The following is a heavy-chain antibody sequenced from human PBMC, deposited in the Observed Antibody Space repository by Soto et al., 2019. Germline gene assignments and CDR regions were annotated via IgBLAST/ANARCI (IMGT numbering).Heavy chain of an antibody. J-gene: IGHJ3*02. V-gene: IGHV5-51*01. CDR3: ASIPYYYDSSGYPGAFDI. Sequence: GESLKISCKGSGYSFTSYWIGWVRQMPGKGLEWMGIIYPGDSDTRYSPSFQGQVTISADKSISTAYLQWSSLKASDTAMYYCASIPYYYDSSGYPGAFDIWGQGTMVTVS. D-gene: IGHD3-22*01. CDR2: IYPGDSDT. CDR1: GYSFTSYW.